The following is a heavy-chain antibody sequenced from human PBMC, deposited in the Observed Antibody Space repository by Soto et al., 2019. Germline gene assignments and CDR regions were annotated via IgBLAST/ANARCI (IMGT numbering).Heavy chain of an antibody. Sequence: QVQLVESGGGVVQPGTSLRLSCSASGFTLSGVDMHWVRQAPGKGLGWVAVMSYDGRNQYYADSVQGRFTVSRDSSKRTLYLQMNNLRNEDAAVYYCAKGGWYTSSSRSDCWGQGTLVTVSS. CDR2: MSYDGRNQ. V-gene: IGHV3-30*18. J-gene: IGHJ4*02. D-gene: IGHD6-6*01. CDR1: GFTLSGVD. CDR3: AKGGWYTSSSRSDC.